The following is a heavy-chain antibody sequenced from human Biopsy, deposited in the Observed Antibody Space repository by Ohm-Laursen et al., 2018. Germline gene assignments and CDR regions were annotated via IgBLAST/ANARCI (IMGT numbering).Heavy chain of an antibody. Sequence: SETLSLTCTVSGGFISSYYWSWIRQPPGKGLEWIGYIYYTGSTNYNPSLKSRVTISVGTSMNHLSLRLTSVTAADTAVYYCARHAPSYSGSYWRYFDLWGRGTLVTVSS. J-gene: IGHJ2*01. CDR3: ARHAPSYSGSYWRYFDL. V-gene: IGHV4-59*08. CDR1: GGFISSYY. D-gene: IGHD1-26*01. CDR2: IYYTGST.